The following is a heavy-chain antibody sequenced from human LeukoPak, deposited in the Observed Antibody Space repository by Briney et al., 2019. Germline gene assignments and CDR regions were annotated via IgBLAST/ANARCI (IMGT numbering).Heavy chain of an antibody. J-gene: IGHJ4*02. V-gene: IGHV3-33*01. D-gene: IGHD2-21*01. CDR1: GFTLSSYG. Sequence: GGSLRLSCAASGFTLSSYGMHWVRQAPGKGLEWVAVIWYDGSNKYYADSVKGRFTISRDNSKNTLYLQMNSLRAEDTAVYYCARDFSTCGLDYWGQGTLVTVSS. CDR2: IWYDGSNK. CDR3: ARDFSTCGLDY.